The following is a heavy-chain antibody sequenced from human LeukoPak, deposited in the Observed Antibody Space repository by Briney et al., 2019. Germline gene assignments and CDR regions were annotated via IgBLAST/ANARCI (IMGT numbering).Heavy chain of an antibody. CDR3: ARRIAVAGRGAFDI. D-gene: IGHD6-19*01. CDR2: ISGSGGST. CDR1: GFTFSSYA. Sequence: GGSLRLSCAASGFTFSSYAMSWVRQAPGKGLEWVSAISGSGGSTYYADSVKGRFTISRHNSKNTLYLQMNSLRAEDTAVYYCARRIAVAGRGAFDIWGQGTMVTVSS. J-gene: IGHJ3*02. V-gene: IGHV3-23*01.